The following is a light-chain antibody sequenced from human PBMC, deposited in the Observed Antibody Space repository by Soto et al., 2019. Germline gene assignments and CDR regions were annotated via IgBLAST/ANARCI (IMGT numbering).Light chain of an antibody. V-gene: IGLV8-61*01. Sequence: QTVVTQEPSFSVSPGGTVTLTCGLSSGSVSTGHFPSWYQQTPGQAPRTLIYGTNSRSSGVPDRFSGSILGTKAALTITGAQADDECDYYCVLYMVGGTYVFGAGTKLTVL. CDR2: GTN. J-gene: IGLJ1*01. CDR1: SGSVSTGHF. CDR3: VLYMVGGTYV.